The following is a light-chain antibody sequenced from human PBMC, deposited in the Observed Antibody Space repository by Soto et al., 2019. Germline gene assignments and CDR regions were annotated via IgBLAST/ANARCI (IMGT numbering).Light chain of an antibody. CDR1: QNLSRN. CDR3: QQYDKWPHT. Sequence: EMVMTQSPATLSVSPGQRATLSCRASQNLSRNLAWYQQQPGQAPRLLIFYASTRATGIPARFSGSGSGTDFTLTISILQSEVFAVYYCQQYDKWPHTFGQGTKLEIK. V-gene: IGKV3-15*01. J-gene: IGKJ2*01. CDR2: YAS.